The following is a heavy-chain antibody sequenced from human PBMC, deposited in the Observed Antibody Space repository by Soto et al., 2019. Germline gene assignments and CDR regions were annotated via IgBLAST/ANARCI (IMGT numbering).Heavy chain of an antibody. CDR1: GLNFRDYW. D-gene: IGHD5-12*01. V-gene: IGHV3-7*05. Sequence: TGGSLRLSCAASGLNFRDYWMTWVRQAPGKGLEWVAHIKQDGSAKYYVDSVRGRFTISRDNAKSSLYLQMNSLRVEDTAMYYCARAGPTSVVLFSWGQGTLVTVSS. CDR2: IKQDGSAK. J-gene: IGHJ5*02. CDR3: ARAGPTSVVLFS.